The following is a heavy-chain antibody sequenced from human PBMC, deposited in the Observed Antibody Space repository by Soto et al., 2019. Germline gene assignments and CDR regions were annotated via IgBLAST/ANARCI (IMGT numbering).Heavy chain of an antibody. CDR2: IYSGGST. J-gene: IGHJ4*02. D-gene: IGHD3-3*01. Sequence: VGSLRLSCAASGFTVSSKYMSWVRQAPGKGLEWVSVIYSGGSTYYADSLKGRFTISRDNSKNTLHLQMNNLRAEDTAVYYCARVYHDFWSGSFDYWGQGTLVTVSS. V-gene: IGHV3-66*01. CDR3: ARVYHDFWSGSFDY. CDR1: GFTVSSKY.